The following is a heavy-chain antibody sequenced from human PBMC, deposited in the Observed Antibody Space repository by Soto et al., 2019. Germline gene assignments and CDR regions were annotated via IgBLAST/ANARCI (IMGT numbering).Heavy chain of an antibody. CDR3: VSVRGVNYFDY. D-gene: IGHD3-10*01. CDR2: IYYSGST. Sequence: QVQLQESGPGLVKPKQTLSLTCTVSGGSISSGGSYWSWIRQHPGKGLEWIGYIYYSGSTYYNPSLKSRVTISVDTSKNQFSLKLSSVTAADTAVYYCVSVRGVNYFDYWGQGTLVTVSS. V-gene: IGHV4-31*03. J-gene: IGHJ4*02. CDR1: GGSISSGGSY.